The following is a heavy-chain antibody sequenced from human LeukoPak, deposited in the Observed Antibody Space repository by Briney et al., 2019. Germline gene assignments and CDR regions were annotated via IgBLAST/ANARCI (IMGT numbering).Heavy chain of an antibody. D-gene: IGHD2-2*01. Sequence: PSETLSLTCAVYGGSFSGYYWSWIRQPPGKGLEWIGEINHSGSTNYNPSLKSRVTISVDTSKNQFSLKLSSVTAADTAVYYCARGLIGYCSSTSNNWFDPWGQGTPVTVSS. V-gene: IGHV4-34*01. CDR3: ARGLIGYCSSTSNNWFDP. CDR2: INHSGST. CDR1: GGSFSGYY. J-gene: IGHJ5*02.